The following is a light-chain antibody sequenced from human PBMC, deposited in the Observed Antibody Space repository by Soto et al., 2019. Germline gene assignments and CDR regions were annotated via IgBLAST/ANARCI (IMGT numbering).Light chain of an antibody. CDR3: SSYAGSDIWV. CDR1: SSDVGGYNF. Sequence: QSVLTQPPSASGSPGQSVAISCTGTSSDVGGYNFVSWYQQHPGKAPKVMIYEVTKRPSGVPDRFSGSKSGNTASLTVSGLQAEDEGDYYCSSYAGSDIWVFGGGTKVTVL. CDR2: EVT. V-gene: IGLV2-8*01. J-gene: IGLJ3*02.